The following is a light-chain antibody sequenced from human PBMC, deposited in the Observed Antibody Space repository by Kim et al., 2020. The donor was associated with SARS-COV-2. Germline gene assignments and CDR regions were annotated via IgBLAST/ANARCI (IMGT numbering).Light chain of an antibody. Sequence: VSPGERATRSCRASQSVSGNLAWYQQKPGQAPRLLIYGASTRATGIPARFSGSGSGTEFTLTISSLQSEDFAVYYCQQYNNWPGYTFGQGTKLEIK. CDR2: GAS. CDR3: QQYNNWPGYT. CDR1: QSVSGN. V-gene: IGKV3-15*01. J-gene: IGKJ2*01.